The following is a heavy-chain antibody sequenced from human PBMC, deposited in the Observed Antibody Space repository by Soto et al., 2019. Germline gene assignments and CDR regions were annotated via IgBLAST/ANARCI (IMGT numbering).Heavy chain of an antibody. CDR2: ISTTSFYT. D-gene: IGHD2-15*01. Sequence: NPGGSLRLSCVVSGFTFSDYYMTWIRQAPGKGLEWVSDISTTSFYTNYAASVKGRFTISRDNAKNSLYLQMDNLRAEDSAVYYCARVSGHCSGGRCYAVDFWGQGRLVTVSS. CDR1: GFTFSDYY. J-gene: IGHJ4*02. CDR3: ARVSGHCSGGRCYAVDF. V-gene: IGHV3-11*06.